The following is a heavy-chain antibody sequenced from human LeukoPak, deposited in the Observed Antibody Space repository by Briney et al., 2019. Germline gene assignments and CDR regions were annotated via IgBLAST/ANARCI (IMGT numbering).Heavy chain of an antibody. Sequence: SVKVSCKASGGTFSSYAISWVRQAPGQGLEWMGGIIPIFGTANHAQKFQGRVTITADESTSTAYMELSSLRSEDTAVYYCARGHGLVDEAFVDYWGQGTLVTVSS. CDR2: IIPIFGTA. CDR3: ARGHGLVDEAFVDY. V-gene: IGHV1-69*13. D-gene: IGHD6-19*01. CDR1: GGTFSSYA. J-gene: IGHJ4*02.